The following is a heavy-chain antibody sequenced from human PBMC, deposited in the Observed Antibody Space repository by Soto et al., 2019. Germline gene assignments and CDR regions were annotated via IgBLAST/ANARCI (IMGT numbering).Heavy chain of an antibody. V-gene: IGHV5-51*01. D-gene: IGHD1-26*01. CDR3: VRSYVGEYYISPDYYHSY. J-gene: IGHJ4*02. CDR1: GYKFIDYW. Sequence: EVQLVQSGAEVKKPGESLKISCKGSGYKFIDYWIGGVRQVPGKGLEWMGIVYPGDFDIRYGPSFRGQVTISAHKSITTAYLQWSSLKASDTGMYYCVRSYVGEYYISPDYYHSYWGQGTPVTVSS. CDR2: VYPGDFDI.